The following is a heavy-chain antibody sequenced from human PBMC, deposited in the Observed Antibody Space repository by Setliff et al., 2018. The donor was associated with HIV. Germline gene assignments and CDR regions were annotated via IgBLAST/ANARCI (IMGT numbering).Heavy chain of an antibody. J-gene: IGHJ4*02. Sequence: GASVKVSCKASGGTFSSSAISWVRQAPGRGLEWVGGIIPIIRTANYVQKFQGRATITTDESATTAYMELNNLGSDDTAVYYCARAPRVLSHGSGSYSDYWGQGTLVTVSS. CDR2: IIPIIRTA. D-gene: IGHD3-10*01. CDR1: GGTFSSSA. CDR3: ARAPRVLSHGSGSYSDY. V-gene: IGHV1-69*05.